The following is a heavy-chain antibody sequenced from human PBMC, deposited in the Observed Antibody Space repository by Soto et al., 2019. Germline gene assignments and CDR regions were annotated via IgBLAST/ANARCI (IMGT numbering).Heavy chain of an antibody. V-gene: IGHV3-64D*06. CDR1: GFTFSSYA. CDR2: ISSNGGST. Sequence: GSLRLSCSASGFTFSSYAMHWVRQAPGKGLEYVSAISSNGGSTYYADSVKGRFTISRDNSKNTLYLQMSSLRAEDTAVYYCRTHDYSNPFDYWGQGTLVTVSS. J-gene: IGHJ4*02. D-gene: IGHD4-4*01. CDR3: RTHDYSNPFDY.